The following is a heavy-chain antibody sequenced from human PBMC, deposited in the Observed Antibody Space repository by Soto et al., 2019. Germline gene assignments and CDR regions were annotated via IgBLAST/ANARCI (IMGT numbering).Heavy chain of an antibody. CDR1: GGSISSGTYY. Sequence: QLQLQESGPGLVKPSETLSLTCTVSGGSISSGTYYWGWIRQPPGKGLEWIGSMYYSGSTSYNPPPKSRVTMSVDTSKNQLSLRLSSVTAADTAVYYCARLHCNSPNCVPLDPWGQGTLVTVSS. V-gene: IGHV4-39*01. J-gene: IGHJ5*02. CDR2: MYYSGST. CDR3: ARLHCNSPNCVPLDP. D-gene: IGHD2-2*01.